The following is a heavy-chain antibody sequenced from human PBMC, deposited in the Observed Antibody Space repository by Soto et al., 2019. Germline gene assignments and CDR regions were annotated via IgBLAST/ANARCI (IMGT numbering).Heavy chain of an antibody. V-gene: IGHV4-4*07. J-gene: IGHJ5*02. CDR1: GGSISSYY. CDR2: IYTSGST. Sequence: SETLSLTCTVSGGSISSYYWSWIRQPTGKGLEWIGRIYTSGSTNYNPSLKSRVTMSVDTSKNQFSLKLSSVTAADTAVYYCARDGRRYCSGGSCDWFDPWGQGTLVTVSS. CDR3: ARDGRRYCSGGSCDWFDP. D-gene: IGHD2-15*01.